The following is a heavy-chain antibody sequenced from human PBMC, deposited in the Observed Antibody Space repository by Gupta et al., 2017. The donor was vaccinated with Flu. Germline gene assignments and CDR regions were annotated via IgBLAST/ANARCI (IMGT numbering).Heavy chain of an antibody. CDR2: ISGYNGDI. CDR1: GYSFTSYG. V-gene: IGHV1-18*01. Sequence: QVQLVQSGAEVRKPGASVKVSCKTSGYSFTSYGISWVRQAPGQGLEWMGWISGYNGDIKYGQKCRGRVTMTADTSTSTAYMELRTLRHEETAVYYCARDLSMRKINTGQMDVWGKGTTVPAS. CDR3: ARDLSMRKINTGQMDV. D-gene: IGHD5-18*01. J-gene: IGHJ6*03.